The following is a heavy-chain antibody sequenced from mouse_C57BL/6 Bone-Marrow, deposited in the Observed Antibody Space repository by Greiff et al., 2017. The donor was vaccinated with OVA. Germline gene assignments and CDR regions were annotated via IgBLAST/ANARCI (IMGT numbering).Heavy chain of an antibody. CDR3: ARGGSSRYYAMDY. J-gene: IGHJ4*01. V-gene: IGHV1-61*01. Sequence: QVQLKQPGAELVRPGYSVKLSCKASGYTFTSYWMDWVKQRPGQGLEWIGNIYPSDSETHYNQKFKDKATLTVDKSSSTAYMQLSSLTSEDSAVYYCARGGSSRYYAMDYWGQGTSVTVSS. CDR2: IYPSDSET. D-gene: IGHD1-1*01. CDR1: GYTFTSYW.